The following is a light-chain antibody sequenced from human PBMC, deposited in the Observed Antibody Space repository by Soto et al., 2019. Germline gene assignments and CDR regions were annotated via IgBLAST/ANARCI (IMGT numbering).Light chain of an antibody. V-gene: IGKV3-11*01. CDR2: DAS. CDR3: QQRINWPLT. J-gene: IGKJ4*01. CDR1: QSVTSS. Sequence: EIVLTQSPATLSLSPGERATLSCRASQSVTSSLAWYQQKPGQAPRLLIYDASNRATGIPARFSGRGSGTDFTLTISSLEPEDFAVYYCQQRINWPLTFGGGTKVEIK.